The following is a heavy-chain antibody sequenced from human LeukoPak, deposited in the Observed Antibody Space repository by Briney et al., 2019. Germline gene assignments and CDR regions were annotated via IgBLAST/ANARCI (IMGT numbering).Heavy chain of an antibody. CDR3: ASLITMVRGVSYYYGMDV. D-gene: IGHD3-10*01. CDR2: INHSGST. Sequence: GSLRLSCAASGFTFSSYAMSWIRQPPGKGLEWIGEINHSGSTNYNPSLKSRVTISVDTSKNQFSLKLSSVTAADTAVYYCASLITMVRGVSYYYGMDVWGQGTTVTVSS. V-gene: IGHV4-34*01. J-gene: IGHJ6*02. CDR1: GFTFSSYA.